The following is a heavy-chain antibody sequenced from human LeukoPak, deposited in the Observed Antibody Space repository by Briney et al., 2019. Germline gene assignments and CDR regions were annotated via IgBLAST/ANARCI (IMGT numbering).Heavy chain of an antibody. Sequence: PSETLSLTCTVSGGSINSSSHYWGWIRQPPGKGLEWIGSLYYSGKTYYNPSLKSRVTISVDTSKNQFSLKLTSVTAADTAVYYCARGGIVGSRTNWFDPWGQGILVTVSS. V-gene: IGHV4-39*07. J-gene: IGHJ5*02. CDR1: GGSINSSSHY. D-gene: IGHD1-26*01. CDR3: ARGGIVGSRTNWFDP. CDR2: LYYSGKT.